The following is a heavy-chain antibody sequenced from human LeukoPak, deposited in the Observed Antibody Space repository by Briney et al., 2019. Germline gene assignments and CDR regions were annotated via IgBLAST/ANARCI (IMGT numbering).Heavy chain of an antibody. CDR2: ISAYNGNT. CDR1: GYTFTGYY. J-gene: IGHJ4*02. V-gene: IGHV1-18*04. D-gene: IGHD6-19*01. Sequence: ASVKVSCKASGYTFTGYYMHWVRQAPGQGLEWMGWISAYNGNTNYAQKLQGRVTMTTDTSTSTAYMELRSLRSDDTAVYYCARTEGSGWIRFRSDPRPFDYWGQGTLVTVSS. CDR3: ARTEGSGWIRFRSDPRPFDY.